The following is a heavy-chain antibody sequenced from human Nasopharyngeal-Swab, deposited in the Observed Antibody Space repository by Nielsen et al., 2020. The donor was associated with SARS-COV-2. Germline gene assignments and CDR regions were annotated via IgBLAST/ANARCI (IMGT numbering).Heavy chain of an antibody. CDR2: ISYDGSNK. CDR3: ARDRVSGSYVDY. J-gene: IGHJ4*02. V-gene: IGHV3-30-3*01. D-gene: IGHD1-26*01. Sequence: GRQAPGKGLEWVAVISYDGSNKYYADSVKGRFTISRDNSKNTLYLQMNSLRAEDTAVYYCARDRVSGSYVDYWGQGTLVTVSS.